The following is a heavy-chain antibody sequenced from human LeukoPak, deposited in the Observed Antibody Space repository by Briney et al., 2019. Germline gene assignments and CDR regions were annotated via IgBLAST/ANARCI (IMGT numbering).Heavy chain of an antibody. CDR1: GFTFSSYS. Sequence: PGGSLRLSCAASGFTFSSYSMNWVRQAPGKGLEWVSSISSSSSYIYYADSVKGRFTISRDNAKNTLYLQMNSLRAEDTAVYYCARDGAPRYCSGGGCYYYGMDVWGQGTTVTVSS. CDR3: ARDGAPRYCSGGGCYYYGMDV. CDR2: ISSSSSYI. J-gene: IGHJ6*02. V-gene: IGHV3-21*01. D-gene: IGHD2-15*01.